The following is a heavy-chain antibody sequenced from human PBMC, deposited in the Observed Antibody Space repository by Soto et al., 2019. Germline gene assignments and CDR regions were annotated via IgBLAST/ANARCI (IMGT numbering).Heavy chain of an antibody. D-gene: IGHD2-2*01. CDR3: ASAFCSSTSCPTGRDAFAI. J-gene: IGHJ3*02. Sequence: SVKVSCKASGGTFSSYAISWVRQAPGQGLEWMGGIIPIFGTANYAQKFQGRVTITADESTSTAYMELSSLRSDDTAVYYCASAFCSSTSCPTGRDAFAIWGQGTMVTVSS. CDR2: IIPIFGTA. V-gene: IGHV1-69*13. CDR1: GGTFSSYA.